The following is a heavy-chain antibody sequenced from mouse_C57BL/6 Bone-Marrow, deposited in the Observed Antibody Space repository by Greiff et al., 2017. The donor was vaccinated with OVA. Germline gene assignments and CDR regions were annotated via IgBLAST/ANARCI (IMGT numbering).Heavy chain of an antibody. J-gene: IGHJ1*03. CDR1: GYTFTSYG. CDR2: INPSSGYT. D-gene: IGHD1-1*01. Sequence: VKLVESGAELARPGASVKLSCKASGYTFTSYGISWVKQRTGQGLEWIGYINPSSGYTKYNQKFKDKATLTADKSSSTAYMQLSSLTYEDSAVYYCAREDYYGSKGWYFDVWGTGTTVTVSS. CDR3: AREDYYGSKGWYFDV. V-gene: IGHV1-7*01.